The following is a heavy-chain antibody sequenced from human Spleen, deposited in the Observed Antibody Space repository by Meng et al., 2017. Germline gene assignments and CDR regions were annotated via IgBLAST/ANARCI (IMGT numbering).Heavy chain of an antibody. Sequence: GESLKISCKASGYSFTNYWIVWVRQMPGKGLQSMGIIYPGDSDTRYSPSFQGQVTISADKSISTAYLHLSSLKASDSAMYYCARLLRGDPADYWGQGTLVTVSS. J-gene: IGHJ4*02. CDR3: ARLLRGDPADY. CDR2: IYPGDSDT. V-gene: IGHV5-51*01. D-gene: IGHD7-27*01. CDR1: GYSFTNYW.